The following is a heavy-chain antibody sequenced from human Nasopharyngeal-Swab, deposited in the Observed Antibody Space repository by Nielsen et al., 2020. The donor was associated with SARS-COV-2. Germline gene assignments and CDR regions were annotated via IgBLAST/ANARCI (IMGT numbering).Heavy chain of an antibody. CDR1: GGSISSGGYY. V-gene: IGHV4-31*03. J-gene: IGHJ4*02. D-gene: IGHD3-3*01. CDR3: ASVRRTIFGVVSSFDY. Sequence: SETLSLTCTVSGGSISSGGYYWSRSRQHPGKGLEWIGYIYYSGSTHYNPSLKSRVTISVDTSKNQFSLKLSSVTAADTAVYYCASVRRTIFGVVSSFDYWGQGTLVTVSS. CDR2: IYYSGST.